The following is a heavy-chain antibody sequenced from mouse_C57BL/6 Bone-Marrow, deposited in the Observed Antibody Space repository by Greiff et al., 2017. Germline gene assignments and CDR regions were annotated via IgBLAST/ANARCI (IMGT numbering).Heavy chain of an antibody. J-gene: IGHJ3*01. D-gene: IGHD2-3*01. Sequence: QVQLQQSGAELARPGASVKLSCKASGYTFTSYGISWVKQRTGQGLEWIGEIYPRSGNTYYNEKFKGKATLTADKSSSTAYMELRSLTSEDSAVYFCAGWLLRLAWFAYWGQGTLVTVSA. CDR1: GYTFTSYG. V-gene: IGHV1-81*01. CDR2: IYPRSGNT. CDR3: AGWLLRLAWFAY.